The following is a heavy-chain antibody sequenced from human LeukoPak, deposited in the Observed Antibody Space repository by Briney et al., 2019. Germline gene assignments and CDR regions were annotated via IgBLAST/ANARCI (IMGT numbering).Heavy chain of an antibody. J-gene: IGHJ4*02. CDR2: IYHSGST. Sequence: SETLSLTCAVYGGSFGGYYWGWIRQPPGKGLEWIGSIYHSGSTYYNPSLKSRVTISVDTSKNQFSLKLSSVTAADTAVYYCARDQVLLWFGEFTVFDYWGQGTLVTVSS. V-gene: IGHV4-38-2*02. CDR3: ARDQVLLWFGEFTVFDY. D-gene: IGHD3-10*01. CDR1: GGSFGGYY.